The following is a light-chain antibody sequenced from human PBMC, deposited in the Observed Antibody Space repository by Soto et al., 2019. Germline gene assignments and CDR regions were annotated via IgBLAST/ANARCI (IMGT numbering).Light chain of an antibody. J-gene: IGLJ2*01. CDR1: SSNIGSNT. Sequence: QAVVTQPPSASGTPGQRVTISCSGSSSNIGSNTVNWYQQLPGTAPKLLIYSNNQRPSGVPDRLSGSKSGTSAPLAISGFQSEDEADYYCAAWDDSLNVLFGGGTKLTVL. CDR2: SNN. CDR3: AAWDDSLNVL. V-gene: IGLV1-44*01.